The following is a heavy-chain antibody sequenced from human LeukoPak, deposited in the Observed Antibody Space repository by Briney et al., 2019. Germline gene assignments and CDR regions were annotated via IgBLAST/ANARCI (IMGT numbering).Heavy chain of an antibody. D-gene: IGHD3-10*01. CDR2: ISGSGDST. CDR1: GFSFSTYT. CDR3: ARDRRGEYYFDY. J-gene: IGHJ4*02. V-gene: IGHV3-23*01. Sequence: GGSLRLSCAASGFSFSTYTMNWVRQAPGKGLEWVSGISGSGDSTYSAGSVKGQFTISRDNSKNMLYLQMNSLRADDTAVYYCARDRRGEYYFDYWGQGTLVTVSS.